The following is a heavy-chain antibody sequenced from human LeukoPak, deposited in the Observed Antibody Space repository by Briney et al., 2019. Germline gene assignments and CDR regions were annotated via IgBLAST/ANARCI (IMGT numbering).Heavy chain of an antibody. V-gene: IGHV3-23*01. CDR3: AKPQMYDSSGYYYVAPYYYYGMDV. CDR1: GFTFSSYA. J-gene: IGHJ6*02. CDR2: IRVSGGST. D-gene: IGHD3-22*01. Sequence: GGSLRLSSAASGFTFSSYAMSWGRRAPGKGLQWVSAIRVSGGSTYYADSVKGRFTISRDNSKNTLYLQINSLRAEDTAVYYCAKPQMYDSSGYYYVAPYYYYGMDVWGQATTVTVSS.